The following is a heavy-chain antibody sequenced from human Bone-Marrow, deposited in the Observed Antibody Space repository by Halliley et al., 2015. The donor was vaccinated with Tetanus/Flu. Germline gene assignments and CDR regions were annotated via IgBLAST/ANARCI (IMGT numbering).Heavy chain of an antibody. D-gene: IGHD3-22*01. J-gene: IGHJ4*02. CDR2: INEDGSLK. Sequence: SLRLSCVASGFTYRMYYISWVRQAPGKGLEWVANINEDGSLKDYVDSVKGRFTIYRDNAKNSVFLQMDSLGGEDTAQYYCVPQLSRGPYSNFASWGQGTLFTVSS. CDR1: GFTYRMYY. V-gene: IGHV3-7*01. CDR3: VPQLSRGPYSNFAS.